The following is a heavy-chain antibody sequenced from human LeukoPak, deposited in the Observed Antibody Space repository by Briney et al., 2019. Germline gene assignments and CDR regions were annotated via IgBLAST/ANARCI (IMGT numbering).Heavy chain of an antibody. J-gene: IGHJ4*02. CDR3: AGDQPRAGVLATIRRSFITLAY. D-gene: IGHD5-12*01. CDR1: GFTFSDYS. V-gene: IGHV3-21*01. Sequence: PGGSLRLSCAASGFTFSDYSMKWIRQAPGKGLEWVSSISSSSTYIYYADSVKGRFTISRDNSKNTLYLQLNSLRAEDTSVYYCAGDQPRAGVLATIRRSFITLAYWGQGTLVTVSS. CDR2: ISSSSTYI.